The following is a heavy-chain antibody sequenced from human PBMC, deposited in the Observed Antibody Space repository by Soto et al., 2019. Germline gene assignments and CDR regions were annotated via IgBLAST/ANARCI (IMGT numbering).Heavy chain of an antibody. V-gene: IGHV4-31*03. CDR1: GGSISSGGYY. Sequence: TLALTCTVSGGSISSGGYYWSWIRQHPGKGLEWIGYIYYSGSTYYNPSLKSRVTISVDTSKNQFSLKLSSVTAADTAVYYCASGLLGDYYDRSGYYVYWGQGTLVTVSS. J-gene: IGHJ1*01. CDR3: ASGLLGDYYDRSGYYVY. D-gene: IGHD3-22*01. CDR2: IYYSGST.